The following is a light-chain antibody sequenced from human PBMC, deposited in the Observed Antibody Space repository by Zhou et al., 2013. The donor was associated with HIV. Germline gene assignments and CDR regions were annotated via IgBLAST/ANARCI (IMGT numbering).Light chain of an antibody. Sequence: EIVITQSPVTLSASPGERVTLSCRASQPISSNVAWYKQKVGQAPRLVMYGAATRALGFPDRFTGRGSGTEFTLTISSLESDDFGVYYCQQYHDWPVHFVGGT. CDR3: QQYHDWPVH. V-gene: IGKV3-15*01. CDR2: GAA. J-gene: IGKJ4*01. CDR1: QPISSN.